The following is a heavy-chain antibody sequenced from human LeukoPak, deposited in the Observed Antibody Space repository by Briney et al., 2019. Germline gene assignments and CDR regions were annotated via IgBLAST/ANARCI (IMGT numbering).Heavy chain of an antibody. V-gene: IGHV4-34*01. J-gene: IGHJ4*02. CDR2: INHSGST. Sequence: SETLSLTCAVYGGSFSGYYWSWIRQPPGKGLEWIGEINHSGSTNYNPSLKSRVTISVDTSKNQFSLKLSSVTAADTAVYYCASLGVAGYSYGDDYWGQGTLVTVSS. D-gene: IGHD5-18*01. CDR1: GGSFSGYY. CDR3: ASLGVAGYSYGDDY.